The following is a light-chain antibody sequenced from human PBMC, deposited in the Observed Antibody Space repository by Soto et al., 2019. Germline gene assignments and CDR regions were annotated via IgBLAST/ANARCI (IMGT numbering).Light chain of an antibody. CDR3: SSYTTSAPYV. Sequence: QSVLTQPASVSGSPGQSITISCTGTSSDVGAYNFVSWYKHHPGRAPKLIIYEVTIRPSGVSNRFSGSKSGNTASLTISGLQAEDDAEYYCSSYTTSAPYVFGSGTKVTVL. CDR2: EVT. CDR1: SSDVGAYNF. V-gene: IGLV2-14*01. J-gene: IGLJ1*01.